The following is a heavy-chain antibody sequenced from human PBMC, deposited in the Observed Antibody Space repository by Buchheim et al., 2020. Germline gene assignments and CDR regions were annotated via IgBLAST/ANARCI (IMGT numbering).Heavy chain of an antibody. CDR3: ARDGSYDFWSGYRPYYYYYYGMDV. J-gene: IGHJ6*02. V-gene: IGHV4-61*02. Sequence: QVQLQESGPGLVKPSQTLSLTCTVSGGSISSGSYYWSWIRQPAGKGLEWIGRIYTSGSTNYNPSLKSRATISADTSTNQFSLKLSSVTAADTAVYYCARDGSYDFWSGYRPYYYYYYGMDVWGQGTT. D-gene: IGHD3-3*01. CDR2: IYTSGST. CDR1: GGSISSGSYY.